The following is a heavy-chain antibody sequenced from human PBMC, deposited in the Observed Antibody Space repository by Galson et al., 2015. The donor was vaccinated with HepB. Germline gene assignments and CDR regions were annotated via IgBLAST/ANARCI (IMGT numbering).Heavy chain of an antibody. CDR3: ARSSLYQWNGYDAFDI. CDR2: VNPNGGGT. Sequence: SVKVSCKASGYTFTHYYIHWVRQAPGQGLEWLGWVNPNGGGTDYAQKFQGRVTLTGDTSISTAYMELSAMKSDDTAVYYCARSSLYQWNGYDAFDIWGQGTLVTVSS. J-gene: IGHJ3*02. CDR1: GYTFTHYY. D-gene: IGHD1-20*01. V-gene: IGHV1-2*02.